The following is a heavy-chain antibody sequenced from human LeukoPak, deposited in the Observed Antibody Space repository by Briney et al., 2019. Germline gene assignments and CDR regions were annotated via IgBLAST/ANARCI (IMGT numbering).Heavy chain of an antibody. J-gene: IGHJ4*02. V-gene: IGHV3-15*01. Sequence: GGSLRLSCAASGFTLSSYAMSWVRQAPGKGLEWVGRIKSRADGGTIDYAAPVKGRFTISRDDSKHMLYLQIHSLKNEDTAVYFCTTDLPGGDFDYWGQGTLVTVSS. CDR1: GFTLSSYA. CDR3: TTDLPGGDFDY. D-gene: IGHD2-8*02. CDR2: IKSRADGGTI.